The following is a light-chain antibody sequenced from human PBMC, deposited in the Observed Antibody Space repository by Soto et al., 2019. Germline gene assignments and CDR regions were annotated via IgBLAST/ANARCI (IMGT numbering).Light chain of an antibody. V-gene: IGKV3-20*01. CDR1: QSVGSSY. Sequence: EIVLTQSPGTLSLSPGERATLSCRASQSVGSSYLAWYQQKPGQAPRLLIYAASSRATGIPDRFSGSGSGTDVTLTISRLEPEDFAVYYCQQYSISPPNTFGQGTRLEIK. CDR3: QQYSISPPNT. J-gene: IGKJ5*01. CDR2: AAS.